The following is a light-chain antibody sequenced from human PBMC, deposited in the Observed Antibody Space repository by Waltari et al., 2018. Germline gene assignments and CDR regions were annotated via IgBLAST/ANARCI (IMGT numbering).Light chain of an antibody. CDR3: QVWDSSTGRV. V-gene: IGLV3-9*01. Sequence: SYELTQPLSVSVALGQTARITCGGNNIGSKNVHWYQQKPGQAPGLVIYRDSHRPSGIPERFSGANSGNTATLTISRAQAGDEADYYCQVWDSSTGRVFGGGTKLTVL. CDR2: RDS. J-gene: IGLJ3*02. CDR1: NIGSKN.